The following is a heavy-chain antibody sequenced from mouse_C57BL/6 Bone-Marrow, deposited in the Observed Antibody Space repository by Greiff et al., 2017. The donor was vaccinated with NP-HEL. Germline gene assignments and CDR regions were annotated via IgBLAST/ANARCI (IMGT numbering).Heavy chain of an antibody. V-gene: IGHV1-80*01. CDR1: GYAFSSYW. J-gene: IGHJ3*01. CDR2: IYPGDGDT. D-gene: IGHD1-1*01. CDR3: ASPPIYYYGSSLDWFAY. Sequence: VQLQQSGAELVKPGASVKISCKASGYAFSSYWMNWVKQRPGKGLEWIGQIYPGDGDTNYNGKFKGKATRTADKSSSTAYMQLSSLTSEDSAVYVSASPPIYYYGSSLDWFAYWGQGTLVTVSA.